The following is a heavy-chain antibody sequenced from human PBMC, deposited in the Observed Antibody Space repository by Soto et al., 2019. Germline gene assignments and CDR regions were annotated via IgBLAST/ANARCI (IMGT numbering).Heavy chain of an antibody. CDR3: ARGYCSSTSCPGIDYYGMDV. CDR1: GGSISSSSYY. D-gene: IGHD2-2*01. J-gene: IGHJ6*02. CDR2: IYYGGST. Sequence: SETLSLTCTVSGGSISSSSYYWGWIRQPPGKGLEWIGSIYYGGSTYYNPSLKSRVTISVDTSKNQFSLKLSSVTAADTAVYYCARGYCSSTSCPGIDYYGMDVWGQGTTVTVSS. V-gene: IGHV4-39*01.